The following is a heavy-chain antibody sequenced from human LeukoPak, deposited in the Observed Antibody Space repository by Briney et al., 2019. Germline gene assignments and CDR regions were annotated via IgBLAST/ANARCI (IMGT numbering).Heavy chain of an antibody. CDR3: ARPLFAGSSAYYGMDV. CDR2: ISSNGGST. D-gene: IGHD2-21*01. CDR1: GFSFSNYA. J-gene: IGHJ6*02. Sequence: PGGSLRLSCSASGFSFSNYAMHWVRQAPGKGLEYVSAISSNGGSTYYADSVKGRFIISRDNSKNTLYLQMNSLRAEDTAVYYCARPLFAGSSAYYGMDVWGQGTAVTVSS. V-gene: IGHV3-64*04.